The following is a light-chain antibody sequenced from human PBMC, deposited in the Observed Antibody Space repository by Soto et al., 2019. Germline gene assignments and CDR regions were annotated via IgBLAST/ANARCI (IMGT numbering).Light chain of an antibody. CDR1: QNITNF. CDR2: GAS. CDR3: QESYSAPFT. J-gene: IGKJ3*01. Sequence: DIQMTQSPSSLSASIGDRVTITCRASQNITNFLNWYEQKIGEGPKLLIYGASSLHSGVPSRFSGSGSGTDFTLSISSLQPEDFATFYCQESYSAPFTFGPGTKVDI. V-gene: IGKV1-39*01.